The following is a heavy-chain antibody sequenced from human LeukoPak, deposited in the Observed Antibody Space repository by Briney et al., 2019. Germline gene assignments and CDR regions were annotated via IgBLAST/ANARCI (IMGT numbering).Heavy chain of an antibody. CDR1: GGSISSYY. CDR3: ARPLYTGGFDI. CDR2: IYYSGST. V-gene: IGHV4-59*01. D-gene: IGHD2-2*02. Sequence: TAEPLSLTCTVSGGSISSYYWRWIRQPPGKGLEWIGYIYYSGSTNYNPSLKSRVTIAVDTSKNQFSLKLSSVTAADTAVYYCARPLYTGGFDIWGQGTMVTVSS. J-gene: IGHJ3*02.